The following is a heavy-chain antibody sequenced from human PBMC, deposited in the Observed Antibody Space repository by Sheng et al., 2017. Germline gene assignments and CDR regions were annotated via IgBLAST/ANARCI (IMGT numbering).Heavy chain of an antibody. CDR2: MNPNSGNT. CDR3: ARSLYCSGGSCYFFGYYYYYMDV. D-gene: IGHD2-15*01. Sequence: QVQLVQSGAEVKKPGASVKVSCKASGYTFTSYDINWVRQATGQGLEWMGWMNPNSGNTGYAQKFQGRVTITRNTSISTAYMELSSLRSEDTAVYYCARSLYCSGGSCYFFGYYYYYMDVWGKGTTVTVSS. V-gene: IGHV1-8*03. J-gene: IGHJ6*03. CDR1: GYTFTSYD.